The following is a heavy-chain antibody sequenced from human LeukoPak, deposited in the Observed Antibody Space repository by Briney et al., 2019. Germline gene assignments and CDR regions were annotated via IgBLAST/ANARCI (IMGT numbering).Heavy chain of an antibody. CDR2: INPNSGGT. CDR1: GYTFTGYY. Sequence: GASVKVSCKASGYTFTGYYMHWVRQAPGQGLEWMGRINPNSGGTNYAQKFQGRVTMTRDTSISTVYMELSRLRSDDTAVYYCARVDTAMVFPFDYWGQGTLVTVSS. J-gene: IGHJ4*02. V-gene: IGHV1-2*06. D-gene: IGHD5-18*01. CDR3: ARVDTAMVFPFDY.